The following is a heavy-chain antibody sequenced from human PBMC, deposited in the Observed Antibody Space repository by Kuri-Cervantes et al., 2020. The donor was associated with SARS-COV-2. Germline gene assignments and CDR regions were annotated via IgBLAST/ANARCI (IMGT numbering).Heavy chain of an antibody. J-gene: IGHJ4*02. CDR2: ISFDGADI. V-gene: IGHV3-30-3*01. D-gene: IGHD6-19*01. Sequence: GESLKISVAPSEFSFSHYAMHWVRQAPGTGLEWVAVISFDGADIHYADSVKGRFTTSRDNPKNTLYLQMNSLRVEETAVYYCARAVGSSTGWYLAPDYWGQGTLVTVSS. CDR3: ARAVGSSTGWYLAPDY. CDR1: EFSFSHYA.